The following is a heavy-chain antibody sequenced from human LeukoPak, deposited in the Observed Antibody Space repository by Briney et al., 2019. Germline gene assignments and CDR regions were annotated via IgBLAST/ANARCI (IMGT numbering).Heavy chain of an antibody. CDR2: IYYSGST. Sequence: SETLSLTCTVSGGSISSYYWSWIRQPPGKGLEWIGYIYYSGSTNYNPSLKSRVTISVDTSKNQFSLKLSSVTAADTAVYYCARARYCSSTSCYTRYFDLWGRGTLVTVSS. CDR3: ARARYCSSTSCYTRYFDL. J-gene: IGHJ2*01. D-gene: IGHD2-2*02. V-gene: IGHV4-59*12. CDR1: GGSISSYY.